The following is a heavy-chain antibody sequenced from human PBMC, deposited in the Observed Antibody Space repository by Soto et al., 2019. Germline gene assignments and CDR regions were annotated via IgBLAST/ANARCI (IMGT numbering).Heavy chain of an antibody. Sequence: EVQLLESGGGLVQPGGSLRLSCAASGFTFSSYAMSWVRQAPGKGLEWVSAISGSGGSTYYADSVKGRFTISRDNSKNTLYLQMNSLRAEDTAVYYCAKDGRTWWLPHCFCDYWGQGTLVTVSS. V-gene: IGHV3-23*01. J-gene: IGHJ4*02. CDR3: AKDGRTWWLPHCFCDY. D-gene: IGHD5-12*01. CDR1: GFTFSSYA. CDR2: ISGSGGST.